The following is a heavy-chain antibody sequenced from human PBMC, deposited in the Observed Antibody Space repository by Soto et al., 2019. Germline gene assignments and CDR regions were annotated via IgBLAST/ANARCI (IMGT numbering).Heavy chain of an antibody. Sequence: QVQLVQSGAEVKNPGASVTVSCKASGYTFATFGIAWVRQAPGQPLEWMGWISAYNGNTHYAQNFQGRVTMDTDTSTNTAYMEVRSLRSDDTAVYYCWRSGPAAPGIFEYWGQGTLVTVSS. CDR3: WRSGPAAPGIFEY. D-gene: IGHD6-13*01. J-gene: IGHJ4*02. CDR1: GYTFATFG. V-gene: IGHV1-18*01. CDR2: ISAYNGNT.